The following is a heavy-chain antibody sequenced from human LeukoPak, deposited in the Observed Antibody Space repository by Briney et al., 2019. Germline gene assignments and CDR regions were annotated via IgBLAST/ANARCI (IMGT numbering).Heavy chain of an antibody. V-gene: IGHV5-51*01. CDR3: ARELEIGGAFDI. J-gene: IGHJ3*02. D-gene: IGHD1-1*01. CDR2: IYPGDSDT. Sequence: GESLKISCKGSGYSFTSYWIGWVRQMPGKGLEWMGIIYPGDSDTRYSPSFQGQVTISTDKSISTAYLRWSSLKASDTAIYYCARELEIGGAFDIWGQGTMVTASS. CDR1: GYSFTSYW.